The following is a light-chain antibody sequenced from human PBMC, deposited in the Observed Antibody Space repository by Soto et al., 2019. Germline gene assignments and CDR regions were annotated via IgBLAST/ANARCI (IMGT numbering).Light chain of an antibody. V-gene: IGKV1-5*01. CDR2: DAS. CDR3: QQYNHWPRT. J-gene: IGKJ1*01. Sequence: DIQMTQSPSTLSASVGDRVTIACRANQNVNTWLAWYQKKPGKAPKLLIYDASNLQSGVPSRFSGSGSGTEFTLTISSLQPDDFAVYYCQQYNHWPRTFGRGTKVDIK. CDR1: QNVNTW.